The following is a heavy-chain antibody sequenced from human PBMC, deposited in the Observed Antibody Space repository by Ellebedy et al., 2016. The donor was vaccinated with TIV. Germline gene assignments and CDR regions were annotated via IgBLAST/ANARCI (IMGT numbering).Heavy chain of an antibody. CDR1: GFTFSDYY. CDR3: VHMTTVAPSGDY. CDR2: ISVGGGST. V-gene: IGHV3-23*01. Sequence: GGSLRLXXAASGFTFSDYYMTWVRQAPGKGLEWVSGISVGGGSTYYADSVKGRFSISRDNSRNTVSLQINSLRPEDTAVYYCVHMTTVAPSGDYWGQGAQVTVSS. D-gene: IGHD4-11*01. J-gene: IGHJ4*02.